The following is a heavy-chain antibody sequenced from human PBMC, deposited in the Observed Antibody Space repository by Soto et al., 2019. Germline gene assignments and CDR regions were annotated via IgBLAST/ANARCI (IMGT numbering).Heavy chain of an antibody. V-gene: IGHV4-34*01. J-gene: IGHJ6*03. Sequence: QVQLQQWGAGLLKPSETLSLTCAVYGGSFSGYYWSWIRQPPGKGLEWIGEINHSGSTNYNPSLKSPANLSVYPSKRHFSPKVSSVTAADTAVYYCARADLGYCSGGSCYRSGSYYYYMDVWGKGTTVTVSS. CDR3: ARADLGYCSGGSCYRSGSYYYYMDV. CDR2: INHSGST. CDR1: GGSFSGYY. D-gene: IGHD2-15*01.